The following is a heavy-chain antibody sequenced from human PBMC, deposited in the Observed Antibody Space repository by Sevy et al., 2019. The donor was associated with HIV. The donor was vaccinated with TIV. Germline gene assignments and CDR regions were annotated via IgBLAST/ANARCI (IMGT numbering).Heavy chain of an antibody. D-gene: IGHD2-21*01. CDR1: GFTFSQYS. V-gene: IGHV3-64*01. CDR3: ARLRMSAFCGGASYLPGYAFDI. J-gene: IGHJ3*02. CDR2: IGSDGENT. Sequence: GGSLRLSCAASGFTFSQYSMHWVRQAPGKGLEYVSAIGSDGENTYYAKSVRGRFSIYRDNSRNTLYLQMGSLTIDDMAVYYCARLRMSAFCGGASYLPGYAFDIWGQGTMVTVSS.